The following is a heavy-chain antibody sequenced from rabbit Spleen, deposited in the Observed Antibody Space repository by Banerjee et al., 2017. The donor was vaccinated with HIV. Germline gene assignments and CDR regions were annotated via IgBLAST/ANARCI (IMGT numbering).Heavy chain of an antibody. CDR1: GVSFSANSY. J-gene: IGHJ6*01. D-gene: IGHD1-1*01. Sequence: QSLEEAGGDLVKPGASLTLTCTASGVSFSANSYMCWVRQAPGKGLEWIACIDAGNSAFTYYATWAQGRFTISKTSSTTVTLQMTSLTAADTAPYFCARDTSSSFSSYGMDLWGPGTLVTVS. CDR3: ARDTSSSFSSYGMDL. CDR2: IDAGNSAFT. V-gene: IGHV1S40*01.